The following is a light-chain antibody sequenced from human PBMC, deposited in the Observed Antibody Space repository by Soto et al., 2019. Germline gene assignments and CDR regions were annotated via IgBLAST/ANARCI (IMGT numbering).Light chain of an antibody. CDR2: KAS. CDR1: QSISSW. J-gene: IGKJ1*01. V-gene: IGKV1-5*03. Sequence: DIQITQSPSTLSASVGDRVTITCRASQSISSWLAWYQQKPGKAPNLLIHKASHLESGVPSRFSGSGSGTEFTLTISSLQPGDFATYYCQNYNTYPWKFGQGTKVDIK. CDR3: QNYNTYPWK.